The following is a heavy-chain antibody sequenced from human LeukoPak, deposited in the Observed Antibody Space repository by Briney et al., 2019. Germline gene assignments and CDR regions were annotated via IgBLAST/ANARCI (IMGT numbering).Heavy chain of an antibody. J-gene: IGHJ4*02. D-gene: IGHD6-19*01. CDR2: IYYSGST. CDR3: ARFSGWAYDFDY. V-gene: IGHV4-59*01. Sequence: SGTLSLTCTVSGGSISSYYWSWIRQPPGKGLEWIGYIYYSGSTNYNPSLKSRVTISLDTSKNQFSLKLSSVTAADTAVYYCARFSGWAYDFDYWGQGALVTVSS. CDR1: GGSISSYY.